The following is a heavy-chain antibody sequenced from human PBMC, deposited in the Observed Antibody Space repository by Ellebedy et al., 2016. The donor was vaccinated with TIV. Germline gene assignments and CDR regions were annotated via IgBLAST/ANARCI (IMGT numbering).Heavy chain of an antibody. CDR2: IKHDGTEK. J-gene: IGHJ4*02. Sequence: GGSLRLXXAASGFTFSSHWMSWVRQAPGKGLEWVANIKHDGTEKYYVDSVKGRFTISRDNAKNSLYLQMNSLRPEDTAVYYCAREVGGGGAYWGQGTLVTVSS. V-gene: IGHV3-7*01. CDR1: GFTFSSHW. D-gene: IGHD2-21*01. CDR3: AREVGGGGAY.